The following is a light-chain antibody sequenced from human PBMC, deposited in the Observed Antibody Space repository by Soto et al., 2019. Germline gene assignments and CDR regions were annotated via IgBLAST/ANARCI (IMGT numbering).Light chain of an antibody. J-gene: IGKJ2*01. V-gene: IGKV3-20*01. CDR1: QSVRNSY. Sequence: EILLTXXXXTLSLSPGERATLSCRASQSVRNSYLAWYQQKPGQAPRLLIYGASGRATGIPDRFSGSGSGTDFTLTISRLEPEDFAVYYCQQYGSSPYTFGQGTKLEI. CDR2: GAS. CDR3: QQYGSSPYT.